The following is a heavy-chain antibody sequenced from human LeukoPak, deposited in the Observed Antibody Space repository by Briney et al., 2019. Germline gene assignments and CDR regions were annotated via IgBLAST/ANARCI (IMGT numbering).Heavy chain of an antibody. CDR3: ARGEIEYSSSAYPDY. CDR2: INPNSGVT. J-gene: IGHJ4*02. V-gene: IGHV1-2*02. D-gene: IGHD6-6*01. CDR1: GYTFTGYY. Sequence: GASVKVSCKSSGYTFTGYYMHWVRQAPGQGLEWMGWINPNSGVTNYAQKFQGRVTMTRDTSISTAYMELSRLRSDDTAVYYCARGEIEYSSSAYPDYWGQGTLVTVSS.